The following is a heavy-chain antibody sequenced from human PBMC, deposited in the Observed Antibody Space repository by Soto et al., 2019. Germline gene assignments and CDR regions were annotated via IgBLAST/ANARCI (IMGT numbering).Heavy chain of an antibody. Sequence: QVQLVESGGGLVKPGGSLRLSCAASGFTFSDYYMSWIRQAPGKGLEWVSYISSSSSYTNYADSVKGRFTISRDNAKNSLYLQMNSLRAEDTAVYYCARDLSRELSLDAFDIWGQGTKVTVSS. J-gene: IGHJ3*02. V-gene: IGHV3-11*06. D-gene: IGHD1-26*01. CDR3: ARDLSRELSLDAFDI. CDR2: ISSSSSYT. CDR1: GFTFSDYY.